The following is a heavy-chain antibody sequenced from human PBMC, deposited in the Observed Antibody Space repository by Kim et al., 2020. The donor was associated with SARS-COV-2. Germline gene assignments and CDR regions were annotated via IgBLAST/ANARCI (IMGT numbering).Heavy chain of an antibody. V-gene: IGHV3-7*01. J-gene: IGHJ4*02. D-gene: IGHD6-6*01. Sequence: VAVNGRVTITRDDSKNSLNLDMNSLRAEDTSVYYCARVRCSSSPGGSDYWGQGTLVTVSS. CDR3: ARVRCSSSPGGSDY.